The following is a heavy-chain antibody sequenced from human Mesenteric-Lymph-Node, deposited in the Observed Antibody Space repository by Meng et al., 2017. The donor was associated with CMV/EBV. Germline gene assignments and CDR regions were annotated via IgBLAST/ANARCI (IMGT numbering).Heavy chain of an antibody. Sequence: GYDFFGYWSGWVRQTPGKALEWMGIIYPDDSKTKYNPSFQGQITISADMSISTAYLQWSSLKVSDTAMYYCARFAGPLLQTNWFDPWGQGTLVTVSS. CDR1: GYDFFGYW. CDR2: IYPDDSKT. V-gene: IGHV5-51*01. CDR3: ARFAGPLLQTNWFDP. J-gene: IGHJ5*02.